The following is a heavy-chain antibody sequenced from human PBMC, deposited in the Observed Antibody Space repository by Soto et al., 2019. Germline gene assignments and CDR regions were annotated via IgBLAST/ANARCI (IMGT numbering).Heavy chain of an antibody. J-gene: IGHJ5*02. CDR2: IHWNDDK. D-gene: IGHD3-22*01. V-gene: IGHV2-5*01. CDR3: AHTNDSSGFLTS. CDR1: GFSLSAYGVR. Sequence: QITLKESGPTLVKPTQTLTLTCSFSGFSLSAYGVRVIWFRQPPGETLEWLALIHWNDDKRYSPYLKSRLTTTNDTSKNHVVLKLTNLDALDTGTYFCAHTNDSSGFLTSWGQGILVTVSS.